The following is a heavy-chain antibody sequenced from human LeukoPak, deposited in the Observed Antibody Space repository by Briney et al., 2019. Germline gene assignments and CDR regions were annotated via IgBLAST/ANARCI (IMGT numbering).Heavy chain of an antibody. Sequence: PSETLSLTCTVSGGSISSYYWSWIRQPPGKGLEWIGYIYYSGSTNYNPSLKSRVTISVDTSKNQFSLKLSSVTAADTAVYYRARRLRRGWYFDYWGQGTLVTVSS. CDR3: ARRLRRGWYFDY. CDR1: GGSISSYY. D-gene: IGHD5-12*01. CDR2: IYYSGST. J-gene: IGHJ4*02. V-gene: IGHV4-59*08.